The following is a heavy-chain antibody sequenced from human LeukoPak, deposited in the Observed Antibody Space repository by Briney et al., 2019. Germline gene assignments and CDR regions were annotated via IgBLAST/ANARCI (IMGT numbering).Heavy chain of an antibody. CDR1: GGTFSSYA. D-gene: IGHD6-13*01. V-gene: IGHV1-69*04. CDR2: IIPILGIA. Sequence: SVKVSCKASGGTFSSYAIGWVRQAPGQGLEWMGRIIPILGIANYAQKFQGRVTITADKSTSTAYMELSSLRSEDTAVYYCARDSKSIAAAGETFFDYWGQGTLVTVSS. CDR3: ARDSKSIAAAGETFFDY. J-gene: IGHJ4*02.